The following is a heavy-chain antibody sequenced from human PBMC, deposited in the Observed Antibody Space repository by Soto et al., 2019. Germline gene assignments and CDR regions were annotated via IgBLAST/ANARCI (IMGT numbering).Heavy chain of an antibody. CDR3: VIDPYGDYFFDY. D-gene: IGHD4-17*01. J-gene: IGHJ4*02. CDR2: INPKTGAA. CDR1: GYTFTGHY. Sequence: QVQLVQSGAEVKEPGASVKVSCKASGYTFTGHYMHWVRQAPGQGPEWMGWINPKTGAADYAQKFPGWVTMTWDTSITSAYLELAMLKSHGAAVYYCVIDPYGDYFFDYWGQGTRVTVFS. V-gene: IGHV1-2*04.